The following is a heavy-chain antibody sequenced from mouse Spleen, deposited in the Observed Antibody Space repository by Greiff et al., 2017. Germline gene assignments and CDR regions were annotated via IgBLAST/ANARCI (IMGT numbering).Heavy chain of an antibody. CDR2: IYPRSGNT. J-gene: IGHJ4*01. D-gene: IGHD2-1*01. Sequence: VTLQQSGAELTRPGASVKLSCKASGYTFTSYGLSWVKQRTGQGLEWIGEIYPRSGNTYYNEKFQGKATLTADKSSSTAYMELRSLTSEDSAVYFCARSYGNYGSFYAMDYWGQGTSVTVSS. V-gene: IGHV1-81*01. CDR1: GYTFTSYG. CDR3: ARSYGNYGSFYAMDY.